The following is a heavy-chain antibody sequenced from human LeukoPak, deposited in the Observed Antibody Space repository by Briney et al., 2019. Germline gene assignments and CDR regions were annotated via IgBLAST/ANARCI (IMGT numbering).Heavy chain of an antibody. V-gene: IGHV1-69*05. J-gene: IGHJ3*02. CDR3: ARVRSSGWTDAFDI. D-gene: IGHD6-19*01. CDR2: IIPIFGTA. Sequence: ASLKGSCKASGGTFSSYAISWVRQAPGQGLEWMGGIIPIFGTANYAQKFQGRVTITTDESTSTAYMELSSLRSEDTAVYYCARVRSSGWTDAFDIWGQGTMVTVSS. CDR1: GGTFSSYA.